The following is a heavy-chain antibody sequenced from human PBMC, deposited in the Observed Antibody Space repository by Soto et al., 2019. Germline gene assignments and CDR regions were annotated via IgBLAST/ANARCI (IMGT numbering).Heavy chain of an antibody. V-gene: IGHV1-3*01. Sequence: ASVKVSCKASGYTFTSYAMHWVRQAPGQRLEWMGWINAGNGNTKYSQKFQGRVTITRDTSASTAYMELSSLRSEDTAVYYCARVRVRYGSFDYWGQGTLVNVSS. CDR3: ARVRVRYGSFDY. CDR1: GYTFTSYA. J-gene: IGHJ4*02. CDR2: INAGNGNT. D-gene: IGHD2-15*01.